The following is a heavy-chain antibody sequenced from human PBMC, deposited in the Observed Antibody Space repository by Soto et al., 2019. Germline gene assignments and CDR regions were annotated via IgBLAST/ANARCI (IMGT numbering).Heavy chain of an antibody. Sequence: QITLKESGPTLVKPTQTLTLTCTFSGFSLSTSGVGVGWIRQPPGEALEWLALIYWDDDKRYSPSLKRRLTLTKDTSKNQVVLTMTNMDPVDTATYYCARTMVRGVNDYWGQGTLVTVSS. CDR1: GFSLSTSGVG. CDR2: IYWDDDK. D-gene: IGHD3-10*01. J-gene: IGHJ4*02. CDR3: ARTMVRGVNDY. V-gene: IGHV2-5*02.